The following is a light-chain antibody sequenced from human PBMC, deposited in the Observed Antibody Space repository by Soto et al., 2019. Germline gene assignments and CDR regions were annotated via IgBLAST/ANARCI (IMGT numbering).Light chain of an antibody. Sequence: ELVLTQSPATLSLSPGERATLSCRASQSVRNYLAWYPQKPCHAHRLLIYEASNRATGIPARFSGSGSGTDFTLTISSLEPEDFAVYYCQQRSNWPTITFGQGTRLEIK. CDR2: EAS. V-gene: IGKV3-11*01. CDR3: QQRSNWPTIT. CDR1: QSVRNY. J-gene: IGKJ5*01.